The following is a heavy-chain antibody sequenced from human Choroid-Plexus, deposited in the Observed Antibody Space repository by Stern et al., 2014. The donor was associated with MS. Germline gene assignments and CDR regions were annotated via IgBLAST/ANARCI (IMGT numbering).Heavy chain of an antibody. J-gene: IGHJ5*02. V-gene: IGHV3-30*18. CDR3: AKDRQYLTYFFDH. Sequence: VQLVESGGGVAHPGSPLKPPLVALGFTFGSWPMNGVPQAPGKGLDGWPGVSYDGSNKYYADSVKGRFTISRDNSQNTLYMQMSSLRPEDTAVYYCAKDRQYLTYFFDHWGQGSLVTVSS. CDR1: GFTFGSWP. D-gene: IGHD2/OR15-2a*01. CDR2: VSYDGSNK.